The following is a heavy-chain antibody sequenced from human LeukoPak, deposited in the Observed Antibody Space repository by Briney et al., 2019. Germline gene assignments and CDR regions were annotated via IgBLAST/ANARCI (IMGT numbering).Heavy chain of an antibody. CDR3: ARGGLEPVDY. CDR1: GFTFGTFW. D-gene: IGHD1-14*01. V-gene: IGHV3-74*01. J-gene: IGHJ4*02. Sequence: GGSLRLSCAASGFTFGTFWMHWVRQAPGKGLVWVSRINPEETTTNYADAVKGRFTISRDNAKNTLYLQMNSRRAEDTAVYYCARGGLEPVDYWGQGTLVTVSS. CDR2: INPEETTT.